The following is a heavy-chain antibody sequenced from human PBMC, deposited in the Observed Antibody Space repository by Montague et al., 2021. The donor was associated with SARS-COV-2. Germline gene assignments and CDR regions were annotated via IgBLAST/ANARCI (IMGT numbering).Heavy chain of an antibody. D-gene: IGHD3-9*01. CDR3: ARSRENYNILTGYPYYFDY. Sequence: SETLSLTCTVSGGSISRYYWNWIWQPPGKGLEWIAYIYYSGSTXXXPSXXXRVTISVDTSKNQFSLKLSSVTAADTAVYYCARSRENYNILTGYPYYFDYWGQGTLVTVSS. J-gene: IGHJ4*02. CDR1: GGSISRYY. CDR2: IYYSGST. V-gene: IGHV4-59*01.